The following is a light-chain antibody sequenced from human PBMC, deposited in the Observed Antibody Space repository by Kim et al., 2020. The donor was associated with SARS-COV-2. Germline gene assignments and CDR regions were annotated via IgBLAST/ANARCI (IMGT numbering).Light chain of an antibody. CDR3: QQRSNWPPYT. CDR2: DAS. CDR1: QSISSY. V-gene: IGKV3-11*01. J-gene: IGKJ2*01. Sequence: WSPGERATLSCRASQSISSYLAWYQQKPGQAPRLLIYDASNRATGIPARFSGSGSGTEFTLTISSLEPEDFAVYFCQQRSNWPPYTFGQGTKLEI.